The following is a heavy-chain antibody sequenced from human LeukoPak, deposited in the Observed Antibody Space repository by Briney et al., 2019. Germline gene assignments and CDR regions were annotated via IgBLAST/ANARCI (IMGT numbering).Heavy chain of an antibody. CDR3: AREGSSSWYAPYYYYYMDV. CDR1: GGSISSYY. D-gene: IGHD6-13*01. J-gene: IGHJ6*03. V-gene: IGHV4-59*12. Sequence: PSETLSLTCTVSGGSISSYYWSWIRQPPGKGLEWIGYIYYSGSTNYNPSLKSRVTISVDTSKNQFSLKLSSVTAADTAVYYCAREGSSSWYAPYYYYYMDVWGKGTTVTVSS. CDR2: IYYSGST.